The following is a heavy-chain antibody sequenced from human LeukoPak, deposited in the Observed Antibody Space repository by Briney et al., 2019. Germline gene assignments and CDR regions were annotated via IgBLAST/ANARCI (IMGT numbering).Heavy chain of an antibody. J-gene: IGHJ6*02. CDR1: GYTFTGYY. D-gene: IGHD6-13*01. CDR2: INPNSGGT. V-gene: IGHV1-2*02. Sequence: GASVKVSCKASGYTFTGYYMHWVRQAPGQGPEWMGWINPNSGGTNYAQKFQGRVTMTRDTSISTAYMELSRLRSDDTAVYYCARVEQQLPSDGMDVWGQGTTVTVSS. CDR3: ARVEQQLPSDGMDV.